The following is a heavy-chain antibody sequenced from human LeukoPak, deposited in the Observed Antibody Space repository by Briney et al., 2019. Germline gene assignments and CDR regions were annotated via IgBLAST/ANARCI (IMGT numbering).Heavy chain of an antibody. CDR3: ARARDIVVVVAATQDAFDI. Sequence: QPGGSLRLSCAASGFTFSSYWMSWVRQAPGKGLEWVANIKQDGSEKYYVDSVKGRFAISRDNAKNSLYLQMNSLRAEDTAVYYCARARDIVVVVAATQDAFDIWGQGTMVTVSS. CDR2: IKQDGSEK. D-gene: IGHD2-15*01. J-gene: IGHJ3*02. CDR1: GFTFSSYW. V-gene: IGHV3-7*01.